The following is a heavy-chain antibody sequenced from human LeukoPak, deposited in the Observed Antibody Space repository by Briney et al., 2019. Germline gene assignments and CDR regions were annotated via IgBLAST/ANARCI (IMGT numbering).Heavy chain of an antibody. CDR3: AKDLPATYSSGWYGLDAFDI. V-gene: IGHV3-23*01. D-gene: IGHD6-19*01. CDR1: GFTFSSYW. CDR2: ISGSGGST. Sequence: GGSLRLSCAASGFTFSSYWMSWVRQAPGKGLEWVSAISGSGGSTYYADSVKGRFTISRDNSKNTLYLQMNSLRAEDTAVYYCAKDLPATYSSGWYGLDAFDIWGQGTMVTVSS. J-gene: IGHJ3*02.